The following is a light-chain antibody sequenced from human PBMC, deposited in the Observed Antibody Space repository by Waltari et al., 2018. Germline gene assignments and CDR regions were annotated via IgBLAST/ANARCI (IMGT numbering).Light chain of an antibody. V-gene: IGLV2-23*01. Sequence: QSALTQPASVSGSPGQSITISCAGTSSGVGSYNLVSWYHQPPGRAPKLIIYEDNKRPSGVSSRFSGSKSGNTASLTISGLQTEDEAEYYCFSYAGSNIYVFASGTKVTVL. CDR3: FSYAGSNIYV. CDR2: EDN. CDR1: SSGVGSYNL. J-gene: IGLJ1*01.